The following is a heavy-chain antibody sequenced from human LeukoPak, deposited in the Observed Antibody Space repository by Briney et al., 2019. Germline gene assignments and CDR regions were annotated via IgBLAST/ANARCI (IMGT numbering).Heavy chain of an antibody. J-gene: IGHJ1*01. Sequence: ASVKVSCKASGYTFRSFGISWVRQAPGQGLEWMGIINPSGGSTSYAQKFQGRVTMTRDTSTSTVYMELSSLRSEDTAVYYCASWPRTYYYDSSGYYYVGYFQHWGQGTLVAVSS. CDR2: INPSGGST. CDR3: ASWPRTYYYDSSGYYYVGYFQH. CDR1: GYTFRSFG. D-gene: IGHD3-22*01. V-gene: IGHV1-46*01.